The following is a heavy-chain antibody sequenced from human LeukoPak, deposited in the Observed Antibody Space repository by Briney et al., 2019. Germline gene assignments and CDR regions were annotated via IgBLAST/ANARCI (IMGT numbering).Heavy chain of an antibody. Sequence: ASVKVSCKASGYTFTSYGISWVRQAPGQGLEWMGWISPYSGNTNYAQKLQGRVTMTTDTSTSTAYMELRSLRSDDTAVDFCAIANDGAFEYWGHGSLGTVSS. J-gene: IGHJ4*01. V-gene: IGHV1-18*04. CDR3: AIANDGAFEY. CDR2: ISPYSGNT. CDR1: GYTFTSYG. D-gene: IGHD2-8*01.